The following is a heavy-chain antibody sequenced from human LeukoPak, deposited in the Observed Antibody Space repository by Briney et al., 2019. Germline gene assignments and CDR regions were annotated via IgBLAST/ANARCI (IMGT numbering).Heavy chain of an antibody. CDR3: ARVRRWGLSVVVILADAFDI. J-gene: IGHJ3*02. CDR2: INPSGGST. CDR1: GYTFTSYY. Sequence: GASVKVSCKASGYTFTSYYMHWVRQAPGQGLEWMGIINPSGGSTSYAQKFQGRVTMTTDTSTSTAYMELRSLRSDDTAVYYCARVRRWGLSVVVILADAFDIWGQGTMVTVSS. D-gene: IGHD3-22*01. V-gene: IGHV1-46*01.